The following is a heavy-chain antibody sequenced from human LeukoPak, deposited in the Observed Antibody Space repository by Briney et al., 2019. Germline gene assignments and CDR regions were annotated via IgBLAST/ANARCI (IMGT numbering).Heavy chain of an antibody. V-gene: IGHV3-23*01. CDR1: GFTFSSYA. Sequence: PGGSLRLSCAASGFTFSSYAMSWVRQAPGKGLEWVSAISGSGGSTYYADSVKGRFTISRDNSKNTLYLQMNSLRAEDTAVYYCAKFPITMIVVVITFGYWGQGTLVTVSS. J-gene: IGHJ4*02. CDR3: AKFPITMIVVVITFGY. D-gene: IGHD3-22*01. CDR2: ISGSGGST.